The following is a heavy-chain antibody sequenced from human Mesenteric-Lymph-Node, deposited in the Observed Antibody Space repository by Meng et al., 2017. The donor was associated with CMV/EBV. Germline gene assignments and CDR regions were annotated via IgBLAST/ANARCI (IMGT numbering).Heavy chain of an antibody. Sequence: ASVKVSCKASGYTFTGHYMHWVRQAPGQGLEWMGWISAYNGNTNYALNLQGRVTMTTDTSTTTAYMELRSLRSDDTAVYYCARAVSCSTTSCYMYNWFDPWGQGTLVTVSS. CDR1: GYTFTGHY. V-gene: IGHV1-18*04. J-gene: IGHJ5*02. CDR3: ARAVSCSTTSCYMYNWFDP. D-gene: IGHD2-2*02. CDR2: ISAYNGNT.